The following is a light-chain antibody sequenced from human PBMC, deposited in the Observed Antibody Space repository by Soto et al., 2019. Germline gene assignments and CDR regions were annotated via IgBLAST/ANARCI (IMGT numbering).Light chain of an antibody. Sequence: QSVLTQPPSVSGAPGQRVTISCTGSSSNVGAPYDVHWYQLLPGAAPKLLIYGNSNRPSGVPDRFSGSKSGTSASLAITGLQAEDEADYYCQSYDSSLRGSVFGGGTKLTV. CDR2: GNS. V-gene: IGLV1-40*01. CDR3: QSYDSSLRGSV. J-gene: IGLJ2*01. CDR1: SSNVGAPYD.